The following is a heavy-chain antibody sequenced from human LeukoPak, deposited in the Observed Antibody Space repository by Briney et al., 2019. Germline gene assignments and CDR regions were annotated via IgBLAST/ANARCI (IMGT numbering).Heavy chain of an antibody. CDR3: AKDWAGRYCSSTSCPEYYYYYYGMDV. D-gene: IGHD2-2*01. CDR1: GFTFSSYG. Sequence: GGSLNSSWAAPGFTFSSYGSHWVRQAPGKGLEGVAVISYDGSKKYYADSVKGRFTISRDNSKNTLYLQMNSLRAEDTAVYYCAKDWAGRYCSSTSCPEYYYYYYGMDVWGQGTTVTVSS. V-gene: IGHV3-30*18. CDR2: ISYDGSKK. J-gene: IGHJ6*02.